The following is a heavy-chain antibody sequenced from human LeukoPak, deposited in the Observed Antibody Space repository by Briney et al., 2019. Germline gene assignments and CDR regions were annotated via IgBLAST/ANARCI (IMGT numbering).Heavy chain of an antibody. Sequence: PGGSLRLSCAASGFTVSSNYMSWVRQAPGKGLERVSLIYSGGSTYYADSVKGRFTISRDSSKNTLYLQMNSLRAEDTAVYYCARAPRYCSGGSCPDYWGQGTLVTVSS. D-gene: IGHD2-15*01. V-gene: IGHV3-53*01. CDR3: ARAPRYCSGGSCPDY. CDR1: GFTVSSNY. J-gene: IGHJ4*02. CDR2: IYSGGST.